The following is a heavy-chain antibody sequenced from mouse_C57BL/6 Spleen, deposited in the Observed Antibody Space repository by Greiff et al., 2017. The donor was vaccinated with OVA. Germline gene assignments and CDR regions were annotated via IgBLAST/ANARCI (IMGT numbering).Heavy chain of an antibody. D-gene: IGHD1-1*01. J-gene: IGHJ2*01. Sequence: VQLQQSGPVLVKPGASVKMSCKASGYTFTDYYMNWVKQSHGKSLEWIGVINPYNGGTSYNQKFKGKATLTVDKSSSTAYMELNSLTSEDSAVYYCARDYEGYFDYWGQGTTLTVSS. V-gene: IGHV1-19*01. CDR2: INPYNGGT. CDR3: ARDYEGYFDY. CDR1: GYTFTDYY.